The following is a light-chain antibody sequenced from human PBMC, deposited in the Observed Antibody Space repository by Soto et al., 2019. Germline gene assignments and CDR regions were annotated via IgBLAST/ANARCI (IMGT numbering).Light chain of an antibody. CDR2: GVS. V-gene: IGLV2-8*01. CDR1: SSDVGGYNY. Sequence: QSALTQPPSASGSPGQSVTISCTGTSSDVGGYNYVSWYQQHPGKVPKLMIYGVSKRPSGVPDRFSGSKSGNTASLTVSGLQAEDEADYYCSSYAGSNNLRVFGTGTKVTVL. CDR3: SSYAGSNNLRV. J-gene: IGLJ1*01.